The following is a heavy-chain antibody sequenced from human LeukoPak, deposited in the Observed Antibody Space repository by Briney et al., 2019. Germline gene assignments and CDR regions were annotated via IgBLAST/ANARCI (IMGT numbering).Heavy chain of an antibody. V-gene: IGHV4-59*01. CDR1: GGSISSYY. CDR2: IYYSGST. D-gene: IGHD6-6*01. Sequence: PAETLSLTCTVSGGSISSYYWSWIRQPPGKGLEWVGYIYYSGSTNYNPSLKRRVTISVDTSKDQFSLKLSTVTAADTGVYYCARGSIRGSGFDYWGQGTLVTVSS. J-gene: IGHJ4*02. CDR3: ARGSIRGSGFDY.